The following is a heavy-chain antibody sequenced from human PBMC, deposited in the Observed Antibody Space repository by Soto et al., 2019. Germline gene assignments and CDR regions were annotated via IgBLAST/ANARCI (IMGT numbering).Heavy chain of an antibody. D-gene: IGHD2-15*01. Sequence: GGSLRLSCAASGFTFSSYAMSWVRQAPGKGLEWVSAIGGSGGSTYYADSVKGRFTISRDNSKNTLYLQMNSLRAEDTAVYYCAAEVAKRIYYYYGMDVWGQGTTVTVSS. J-gene: IGHJ6*02. V-gene: IGHV3-23*01. CDR1: GFTFSSYA. CDR3: AAEVAKRIYYYYGMDV. CDR2: IGGSGGST.